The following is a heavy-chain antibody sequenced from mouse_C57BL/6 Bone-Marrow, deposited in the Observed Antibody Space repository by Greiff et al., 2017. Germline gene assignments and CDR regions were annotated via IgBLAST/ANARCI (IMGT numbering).Heavy chain of an antibody. D-gene: IGHD2-4*01. V-gene: IGHV1-26*01. CDR2: INPNNGGT. CDR1: GYTFTDYY. J-gene: IGHJ4*01. CDR3: APLYYDYPGYAMDY. Sequence: EVQLQQSGPELVKPGASVKISCKASGYTFTDYYMNWVKQSHGKSLAWIGDINPNNGGTSYNQKFKGKATLTVDKSSSTAYMELRSLTSEDSAVYYCAPLYYDYPGYAMDYWGQGTSGTVSS.